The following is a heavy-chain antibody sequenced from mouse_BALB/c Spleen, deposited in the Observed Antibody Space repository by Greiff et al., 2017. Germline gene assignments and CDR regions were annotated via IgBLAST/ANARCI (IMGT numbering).Heavy chain of an antibody. V-gene: IGHV1-15*01. J-gene: IGHJ4*01. CDR1: GYTFTDYE. CDR3: TRGAMDY. Sequence: VHLVESGAELVRPGASVTLSCKASGYTFTDYEMHWVKQTPVHGLEWIGAIDPETGGTAYNQKFKGKATLTADKSSSTAYMELRSLTSEDSAVYYCTRGAMDYWGQGTSVTVAS. CDR2: IDPETGGT.